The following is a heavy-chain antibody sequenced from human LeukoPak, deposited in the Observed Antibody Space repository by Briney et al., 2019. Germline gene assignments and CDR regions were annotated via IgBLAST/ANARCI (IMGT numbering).Heavy chain of an antibody. CDR2: IKQDGSEK. D-gene: IGHD2-15*01. J-gene: IGHJ6*03. CDR3: AREAPFCSGGDCYYVDYYYYFYMEV. CDR1: GFTFSTYW. Sequence: GGSLRLSCAASGFTFSTYWMSWVRQAPGKGLEWVANIKQDGSEKYYVDSVKGRFTVSRDNAKNSLYLQMNSLRAEDTAVYYCAREAPFCSGGDCYYVDYYYYFYMEVWGKGTTVTVSS. V-gene: IGHV3-7*01.